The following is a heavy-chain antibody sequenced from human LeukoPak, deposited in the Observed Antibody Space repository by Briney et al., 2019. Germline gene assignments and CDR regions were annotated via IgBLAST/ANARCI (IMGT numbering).Heavy chain of an antibody. V-gene: IGHV3-15*01. CDR1: GFTFSNAW. CDR2: IKSKSDGGTT. Sequence: PGGSLRLSCVASGFTFSNAWMSWVRPAPGKGLEWVGRIKSKSDGGTTDYAAPVKGRFSISRDDSKDTLYLQMNSLKTEDTAVYYCTTDPPVLRYFDWIFLPYRGGQGTLVTVSS. CDR3: TTDPPVLRYFDWIFLPYR. D-gene: IGHD3-9*01. J-gene: IGHJ4*02.